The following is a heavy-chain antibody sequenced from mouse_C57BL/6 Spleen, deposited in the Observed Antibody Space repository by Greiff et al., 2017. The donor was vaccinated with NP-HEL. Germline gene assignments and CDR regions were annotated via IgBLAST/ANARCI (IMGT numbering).Heavy chain of an antibody. J-gene: IGHJ4*01. CDR1: GYTFTDYY. CDR2: INPNNGGT. V-gene: IGHV1-26*01. Sequence: VQLQQSGPELVKPGASVKISCKASGYTFTDYYMNWVKQSHGKSLEWIGDINPNNGGTSYNQKFKGKATLTVDKSSSTAYMELRSLTSEDSAVYYCERPGDYGDYYAMDYWGQGTSVTVSS. CDR3: ERPGDYGDYYAMDY. D-gene: IGHD2-13*01.